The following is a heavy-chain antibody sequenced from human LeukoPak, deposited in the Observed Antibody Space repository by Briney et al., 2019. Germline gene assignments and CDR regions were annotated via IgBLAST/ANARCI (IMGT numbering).Heavy chain of an antibody. CDR2: IFYSGNT. Sequence: SETLSLTCTVSGGPISSSSYYWGWIRQPPGKGLEWIASIFYSGNTFYNPSLKSRVTISVDTSKNQFSLSLNSVTAADTAVYFCARYVVYGSGKYYFDYWGQGSLVTVSS. CDR3: ARYVVYGSGKYYFDY. V-gene: IGHV4-39*01. D-gene: IGHD3-10*01. J-gene: IGHJ4*02. CDR1: GGPISSSSYY.